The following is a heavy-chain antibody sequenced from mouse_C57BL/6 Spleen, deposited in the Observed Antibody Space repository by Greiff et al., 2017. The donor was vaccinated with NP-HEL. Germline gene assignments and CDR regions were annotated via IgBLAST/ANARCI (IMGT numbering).Heavy chain of an antibody. CDR3: TRNVICCNGRSSWYFDV. V-gene: IGHV1-15*01. Sequence: VQLQQSGAELVRPGASVTLSCKASGYTFTDYEMHWVKQTPVHGLEWIGAIDPETGGTSYNQKFKGKAILTADKSSSTDYMELRSLTSEDSAVYYSTRNVICCNGRSSWYFDVWGTGTTVTVSS. D-gene: IGHD1-1*01. J-gene: IGHJ1*03. CDR1: GYTFTDYE. CDR2: IDPETGGT.